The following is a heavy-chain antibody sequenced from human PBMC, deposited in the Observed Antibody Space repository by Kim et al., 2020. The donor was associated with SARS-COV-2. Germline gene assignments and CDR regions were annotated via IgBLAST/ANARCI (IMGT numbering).Heavy chain of an antibody. V-gene: IGHV4-4*08. Sequence: SETLCLTCTVSGGSISSYYWSWIRQPPGKGLEWIAYISNSGSTNYNPSLKSRVTISVDTYKNQFSLNLSSVTAADTAVYYCARESVGAADYWGQGTLVTVSS. CDR2: ISNSGST. CDR3: ARESVGAADY. J-gene: IGHJ4*02. D-gene: IGHD1-26*01. CDR1: GGSISSYY.